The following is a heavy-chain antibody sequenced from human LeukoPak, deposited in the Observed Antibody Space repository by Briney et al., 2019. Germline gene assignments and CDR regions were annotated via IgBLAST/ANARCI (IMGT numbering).Heavy chain of an antibody. V-gene: IGHV4-61*02. Sequence: SETLSLTCTVSGGSISSGSYYWSWIRQPAGKGLEWIGRIYTSGITNYNPSLKSRVTISVDTSKNQFSLKLSSVTAADTAVYYCAKERSSWAFDIWGQGTMLTVSS. CDR2: IYTSGIT. CDR3: AKERSSWAFDI. D-gene: IGHD6-6*01. CDR1: GGSISSGSYY. J-gene: IGHJ3*02.